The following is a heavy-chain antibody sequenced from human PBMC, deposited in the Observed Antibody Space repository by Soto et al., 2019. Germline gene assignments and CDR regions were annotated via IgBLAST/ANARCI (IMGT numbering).Heavy chain of an antibody. J-gene: IGHJ5*02. D-gene: IGHD3-10*01. CDR1: GYTFTSHS. CDR2: ISAYNGYT. V-gene: IGHV1-18*04. Sequence: QVQLVQSGAEVKKPGASVKVSCKASGYTFTSHSIIWVRRAPGEGLEWGGWISAYNGYTNSAENFQGRATMTTDASTNTAYMELRSLRSDDTAVYYCARVGYYYGSGSYVFDPWGQGTLVTVSS. CDR3: ARVGYYYGSGSYVFDP.